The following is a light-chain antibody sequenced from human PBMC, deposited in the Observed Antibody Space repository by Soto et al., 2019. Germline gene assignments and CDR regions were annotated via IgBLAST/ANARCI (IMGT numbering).Light chain of an antibody. CDR3: GTVHGSGIYFVVI. V-gene: IGLV9-49*01. CDR2: VGTGGIVG. Sequence: QSVLTQPPSASASLGASVTLTCTLSSGYSNYKVDWYQQRPGKGPRFVMRVGTGGIVGSKGDGIPDRSSVLGSGLNRSLTIENIQEEDESDYHCGTVHGSGIYFVVIFGGGTKVTVL. CDR1: SGYSNYK. J-gene: IGLJ2*01.